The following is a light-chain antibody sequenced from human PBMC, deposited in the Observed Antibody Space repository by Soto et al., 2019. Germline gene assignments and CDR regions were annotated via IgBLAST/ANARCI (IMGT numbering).Light chain of an antibody. V-gene: IGKV3-20*01. CDR2: NAS. J-gene: IGKJ1*01. CDR3: QQYGGEPET. Sequence: EIVLTQSPVTLSLSPGERATLSCSASQSRNTIYLAWYQQKPGQAPRLVIYNASRRATGIPDRFSGSWSGTDFPLTISGLEPEDFATYYCQQYGGEPETFGQGPKGEIK. CDR1: QSRNTIY.